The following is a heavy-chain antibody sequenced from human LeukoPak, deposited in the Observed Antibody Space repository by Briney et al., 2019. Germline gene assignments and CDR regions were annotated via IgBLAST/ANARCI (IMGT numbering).Heavy chain of an antibody. CDR2: ISGSGGST. V-gene: IGHV3-23*01. Sequence: GGSLRLSCAASGFTFSSYAMSWVRQAPGKGLEWVSAISGSGGSTYYADSVKGRFTISRDNSKNTLYLQMNSLRAEDTAVYYCAKDRGSSGWPETNWFDPWGQGTLVTVSS. CDR1: GFTFSSYA. CDR3: AKDRGSSGWPETNWFDP. J-gene: IGHJ5*02. D-gene: IGHD6-19*01.